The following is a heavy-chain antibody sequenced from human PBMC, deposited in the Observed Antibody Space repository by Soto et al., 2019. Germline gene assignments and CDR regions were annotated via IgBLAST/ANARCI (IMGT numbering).Heavy chain of an antibody. CDR3: AIGGLHPAMDV. Sequence: EVQLVESGGGLVQPGVSLRLSCAASGFTFSNYWMYWVRQAPGKGLVWVSRVNNDGTDTTHADSVKGRFTISRGNAEKTLYLQLKSLLAEYTAVYYCAIGGLHPAMDVWGQG. J-gene: IGHJ6*02. D-gene: IGHD2-21*01. V-gene: IGHV3-74*03. CDR1: GFTFSNYW. CDR2: VNNDGTDT.